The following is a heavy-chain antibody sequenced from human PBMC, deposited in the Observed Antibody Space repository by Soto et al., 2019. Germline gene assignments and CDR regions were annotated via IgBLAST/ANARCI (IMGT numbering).Heavy chain of an antibody. Sequence: QVQLVQSGAEVKKPGASVKVSCKASGYTFTGYYMHWVRQAPGQGLEWMGWINPNSGGTNYAQKFQGRVPITRDTSISPAYMELSRLRSDDTAVYYCARGGANWGPMTGVDYWGQGTLVTVSS. D-gene: IGHD7-27*01. CDR1: GYTFTGYY. J-gene: IGHJ4*02. CDR3: ARGGANWGPMTGVDY. CDR2: INPNSGGT. V-gene: IGHV1-2*02.